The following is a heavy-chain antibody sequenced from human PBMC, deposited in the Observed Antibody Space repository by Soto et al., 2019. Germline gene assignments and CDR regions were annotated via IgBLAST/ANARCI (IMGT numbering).Heavy chain of an antibody. V-gene: IGHV1-69*01. Sequence: QVQLVQSGAEVRKPGSSVKVSCRSSGGIFTATAISWVRQAPGQGPEWMGGVIPMSGTANYPQRFQGRVTITADESTNTAYMQLSSLRSEDTAVYFCAVGFKVDYYSLDVWGQGTTVTVSS. CDR3: AVGFKVDYYSLDV. J-gene: IGHJ6*02. CDR1: GGIFTATA. CDR2: VIPMSGTA. D-gene: IGHD5-18*01.